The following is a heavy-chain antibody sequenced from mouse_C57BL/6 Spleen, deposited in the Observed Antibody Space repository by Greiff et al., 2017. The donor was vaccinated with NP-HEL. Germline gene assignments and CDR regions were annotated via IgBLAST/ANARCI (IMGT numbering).Heavy chain of an antibody. V-gene: IGHV5-9*01. CDR3: ASGLPGFAY. Sequence: EVMLVESGGGLVKPGGSLKLSCAASGFTFSSYTMSWVRQTPEKRLEWVATISGGGGNTYYPDSVKGRFTISRDNAKNTLYLQMSSLRSEDTALYYCASGLPGFAYWGQGTLVTVSA. CDR1: GFTFSSYT. CDR2: ISGGGGNT. D-gene: IGHD2-2*01. J-gene: IGHJ3*01.